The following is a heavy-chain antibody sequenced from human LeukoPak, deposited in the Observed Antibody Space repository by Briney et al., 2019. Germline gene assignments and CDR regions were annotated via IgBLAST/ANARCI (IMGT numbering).Heavy chain of an antibody. CDR3: AKDEGRGIYYDSISAFDI. CDR2: IWYDGINK. D-gene: IGHD3-22*01. Sequence: PGRSLRLSCAASGFTFSSYGMHWVRQAPGKGLEWVAAIWYDGINKYYADSVKGRFTISRDNSKNTLYLQMNSLRAEDTAVYYCAKDEGRGIYYDSISAFDIWGQGTMVTVSS. J-gene: IGHJ3*02. V-gene: IGHV3-33*06. CDR1: GFTFSSYG.